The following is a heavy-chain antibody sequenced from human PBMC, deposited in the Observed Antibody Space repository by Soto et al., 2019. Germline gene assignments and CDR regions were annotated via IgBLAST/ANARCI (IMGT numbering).Heavy chain of an antibody. Sequence: GGSLRLSCTASGFSFSTHAMSWVRQAPGKGLEWVSSISSGGTTTFYAASVEGRFTISRDKSKNTLYLQMNSLRADDTAVYYCAREGGSIGGWFGRKFDSWGQGTQVTVSS. D-gene: IGHD6-19*01. V-gene: IGHV3-23*01. CDR2: ISSGGTTT. J-gene: IGHJ4*02. CDR3: AREGGSIGGWFGRKFDS. CDR1: GFSFSTHA.